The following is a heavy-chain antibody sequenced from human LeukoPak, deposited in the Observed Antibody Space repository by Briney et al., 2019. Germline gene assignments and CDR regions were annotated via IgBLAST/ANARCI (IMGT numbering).Heavy chain of an antibody. Sequence: GGSLRLSCAASGFTFSSYAMHWVRRAPGKGLEWVAVISYDGSNKYYADSVKGRFTISRGNSKNTLYLQMNSLRAEDTAVYYCARVVSIAAAGMFDYWGQGTLVTVSS. CDR1: GFTFSSYA. V-gene: IGHV3-30-3*01. D-gene: IGHD6-13*01. CDR2: ISYDGSNK. CDR3: ARVVSIAAAGMFDY. J-gene: IGHJ4*02.